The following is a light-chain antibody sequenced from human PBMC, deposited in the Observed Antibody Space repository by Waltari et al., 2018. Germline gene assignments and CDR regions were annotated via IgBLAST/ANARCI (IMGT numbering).Light chain of an antibody. CDR2: DVS. J-gene: IGLJ2*01. V-gene: IGLV2-14*03. Sequence: QSALTQPASVSGSPGQSITISCTGSSSDIGAYNFVSWYQQHPGKAPQLMIYDVSKRPSGVSNRFSGSKSGNTASLTIYGHQVEDEADYFCSSYTTTNIVVFGGGTELTVL. CDR3: SSYTTTNIVV. CDR1: SSDIGAYNF.